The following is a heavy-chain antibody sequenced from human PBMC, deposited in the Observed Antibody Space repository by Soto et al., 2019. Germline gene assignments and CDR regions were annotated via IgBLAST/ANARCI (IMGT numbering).Heavy chain of an antibody. Sequence: GGSLRLFCAASGFTFSSYAMHWVRQAPDKGLEWVAIVSSDGSNKYYADSVKGRFTISRDNSKNTLYLQVNSLRPEDTAVYYCERGDYDYDSSGYYFYWGQGTQVTVSS. CDR2: VSSDGSNK. J-gene: IGHJ4*02. D-gene: IGHD3-22*01. V-gene: IGHV3-30-3*01. CDR1: GFTFSSYA. CDR3: ERGDYDYDSSGYYFY.